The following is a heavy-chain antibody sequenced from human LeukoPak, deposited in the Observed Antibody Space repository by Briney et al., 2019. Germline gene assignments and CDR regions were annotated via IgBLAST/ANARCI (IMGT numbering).Heavy chain of an antibody. J-gene: IGHJ4*02. D-gene: IGHD1-1*01. CDR2: IGIDSGNT. CDR1: GGSISSYY. V-gene: IGHV3-11*06. Sequence: PSETLSLTCTVSGGSISSYYWSWIRQPPGKGLEWIAYIGIDSGNTWYADSVKGRFTISADSAKNSVSLQMSSLRVEDTAVYYCARDHNYAFDNWGQGTLVSVSS. CDR3: ARDHNYAFDN.